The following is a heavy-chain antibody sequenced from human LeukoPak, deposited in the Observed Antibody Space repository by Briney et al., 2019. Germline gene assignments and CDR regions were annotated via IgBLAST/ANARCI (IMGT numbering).Heavy chain of an antibody. Sequence: GGSLRLSCAASGFTFDDYAMHWVRQAPGKGLEWVSGISWNGGSIGYADSVKGRFTISRDNAKNSLYLQMNSLRAEDTALYYCAKGSYAVAGRFDYWGQGTLVTVSS. CDR1: GFTFDDYA. CDR3: AKGSYAVAGRFDY. CDR2: ISWNGGSI. J-gene: IGHJ4*02. D-gene: IGHD6-19*01. V-gene: IGHV3-9*01.